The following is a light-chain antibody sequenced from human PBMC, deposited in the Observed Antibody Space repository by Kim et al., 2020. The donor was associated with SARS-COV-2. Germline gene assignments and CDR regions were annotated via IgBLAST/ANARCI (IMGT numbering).Light chain of an antibody. CDR3: QQYHTHST. CDR2: KTS. V-gene: IGKV1-5*03. CDR1: QNVNIW. Sequence: PASVGDKVTITCRASQNVNIWLAWYQQKPGQVPKLLIHKTSGLQRGVPSRFSGGGSGTDFTLTIRSLQPDDFATYYCQQYHTHSTFGQGTKVDIK. J-gene: IGKJ1*01.